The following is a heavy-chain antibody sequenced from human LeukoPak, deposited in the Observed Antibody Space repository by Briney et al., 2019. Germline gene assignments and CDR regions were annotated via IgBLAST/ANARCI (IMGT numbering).Heavy chain of an antibody. D-gene: IGHD5-18*01. J-gene: IGHJ6*02. Sequence: GGSLRLSCAASGFTFSSYAMHWVRQAPGKGLEWVAVISYDGSNKYYADSVKGRFTISRDNSKNTLYLQMNGLRAEDTAVYYCARDDSYGHQTSYYYYYGMDVWGQGTTVTVSS. CDR2: ISYDGSNK. CDR3: ARDDSYGHQTSYYYYYGMDV. V-gene: IGHV3-30-3*01. CDR1: GFTFSSYA.